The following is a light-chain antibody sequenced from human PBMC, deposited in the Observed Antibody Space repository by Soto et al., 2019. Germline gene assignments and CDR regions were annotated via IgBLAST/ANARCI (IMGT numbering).Light chain of an antibody. Sequence: DIQMTQSPSSLSASVGDRVTITCRASQSISSYLNWYQQKPGKAPKLLIYAASSLQSGVPSRFSGSGSGTDFTLTIISLQPEDFATYYCQQSYSTPRLTFGQGTKVEIK. V-gene: IGKV1-39*01. CDR1: QSISSY. J-gene: IGKJ1*01. CDR2: AAS. CDR3: QQSYSTPRLT.